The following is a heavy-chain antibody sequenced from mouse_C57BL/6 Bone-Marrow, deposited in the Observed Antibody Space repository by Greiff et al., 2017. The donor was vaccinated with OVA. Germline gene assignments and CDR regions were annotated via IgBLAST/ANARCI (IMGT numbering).Heavy chain of an antibody. Sequence: EVQLQQPGAELVKPGASVKIPCKASGYTFTDYNMDWVKQSHGKSLEWIGDINPNNGGTIYNQKFKGKATLTVDKSSSTAYMERRSLTSEDTAVYYCARWRDYVDYWGQGTTLTVSS. CDR3: ARWRDYVDY. CDR2: INPNNGGT. CDR1: GYTFTDYN. J-gene: IGHJ2*01. V-gene: IGHV1-18*01.